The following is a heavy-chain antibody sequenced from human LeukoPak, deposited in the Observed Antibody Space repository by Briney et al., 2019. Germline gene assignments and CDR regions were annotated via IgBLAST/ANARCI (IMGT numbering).Heavy chain of an antibody. CDR1: GFTFSRSA. CDR3: TDEALLISGYYPFDY. J-gene: IGHJ4*02. V-gene: IGHV3-73*01. CDR2: IRSKANSYVT. Sequence: GGSLRLSCAASGFTFSRSAMHWVRQASGKGLEWVGRIRSKANSYVTVYAASVKVRFTIARDNSKNTAYLQMNSLKAEDTAVYYYTDEALLISGYYPFDYWGQGTLVTVSS. D-gene: IGHD3-22*01.